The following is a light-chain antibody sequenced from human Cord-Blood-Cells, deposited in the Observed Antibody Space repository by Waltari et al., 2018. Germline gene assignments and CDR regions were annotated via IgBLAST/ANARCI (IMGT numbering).Light chain of an antibody. V-gene: IGKV3-11*01. J-gene: IGKJ4*02. CDR2: DAS. CDR3: QQRSYWLT. CDR1: QSVSSY. Sequence: ELVFTLSPATLSFSPGQRATLSCSASQSVSSYLAWYQQKPGQAPRLLIYDASNGATGISARFSGSGSGTVFTLTISSLAPEDVAVYYCQQRSYWLTFGGGTKVEIK.